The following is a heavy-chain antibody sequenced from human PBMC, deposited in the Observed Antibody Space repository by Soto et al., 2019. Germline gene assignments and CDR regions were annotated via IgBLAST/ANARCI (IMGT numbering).Heavy chain of an antibody. Sequence: GESLKISCKGSGYSFTSYWIGWVRQMPGKGLEWMGIIYPGDSDTRYSPSFQGQVTISADKSISTAYLQWSSLKASDTAMYYCSIHDKIRSLKYYDFWSGYRRNGMDVWGQGTTVTISS. CDR2: IYPGDSDT. CDR3: SIHDKIRSLKYYDFWSGYRRNGMDV. CDR1: GYSFTSYW. V-gene: IGHV5-51*01. D-gene: IGHD3-3*01. J-gene: IGHJ6*02.